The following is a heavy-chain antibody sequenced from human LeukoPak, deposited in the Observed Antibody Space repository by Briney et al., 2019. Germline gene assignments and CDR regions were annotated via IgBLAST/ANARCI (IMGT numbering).Heavy chain of an antibody. V-gene: IGHV4-34*01. J-gene: IGHJ6*03. D-gene: IGHD3-10*01. Sequence: PSETLSLTCAVYGGSFSGYYWSWIRQPPGKGLEWIGEINHSGSTNYNPSLKSRVTISVDTSKNQFSLKLSSVTAADTAVYYCARDHGLKLLWFGESIPSLDYYYMDVWGKGTTVTVSS. CDR2: INHSGST. CDR1: GGSFSGYY. CDR3: ARDHGLKLLWFGESIPSLDYYYMDV.